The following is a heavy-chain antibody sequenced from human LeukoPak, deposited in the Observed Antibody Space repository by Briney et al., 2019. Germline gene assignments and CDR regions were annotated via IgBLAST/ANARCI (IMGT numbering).Heavy chain of an antibody. Sequence: PGGSLRLSCAASGFTFSSYEMNWVRQVPGKGLEWISYISSSGSTIYFADSVKGRFTISRDNAKNSLYLQMNSLRAEDTAVYYCARPSRPCRSSEYFQHWGQGTLVIVSS. J-gene: IGHJ1*01. CDR2: ISSSGSTI. D-gene: IGHD6-13*01. CDR3: ARPSRPCRSSEYFQH. V-gene: IGHV3-48*03. CDR1: GFTFSSYE.